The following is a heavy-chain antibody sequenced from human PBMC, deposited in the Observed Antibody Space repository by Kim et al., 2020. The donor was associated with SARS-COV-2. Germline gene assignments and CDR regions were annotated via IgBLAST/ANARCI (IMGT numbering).Heavy chain of an antibody. CDR3: ARDRRYFDY. D-gene: IGHD6-6*01. CDR2: ST. J-gene: IGHJ4*02. V-gene: IGHV4-59*01. Sequence: STNYNPSLKSRVTISVDTSKNQFSLKLSSVTAADTAVYYCARDRRYFDYWGQGTLVTVSS.